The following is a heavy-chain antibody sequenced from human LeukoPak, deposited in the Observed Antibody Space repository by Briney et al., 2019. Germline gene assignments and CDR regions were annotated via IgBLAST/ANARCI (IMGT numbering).Heavy chain of an antibody. J-gene: IGHJ4*02. CDR2: ISSAGSYT. Sequence: GGSLRLSCAASGFIFSSYGMSWVRQAPGKGLEWVSSISSAGSYTQYGDSVKGRFIVSRDNAKNSLYLEMDRLRVDDTAVYYCVRGDFRSGHWGPGTLGTVSS. CDR3: VRGDFRSGH. CDR1: GFIFSSYG. D-gene: IGHD3/OR15-3a*01. V-gene: IGHV3-21*01.